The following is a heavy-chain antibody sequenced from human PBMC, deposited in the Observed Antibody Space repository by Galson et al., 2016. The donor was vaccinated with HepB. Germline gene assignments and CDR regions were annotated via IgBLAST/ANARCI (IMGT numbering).Heavy chain of an antibody. D-gene: IGHD3-10*01. Sequence: QSGAEVKKPGESLKISCKGFGYSFSTYWIGWVRQMPGKGLEWMGIIYPDDSDTTYSPSFQGQDIISVDKSISTAYLQWNSLKASDTAMYYCARPHFEGFQEDAFDIWGQGTLVTVSS. J-gene: IGHJ3*02. V-gene: IGHV5-51*03. CDR2: IYPDDSDT. CDR3: ARPHFEGFQEDAFDI. CDR1: GYSFSTYW.